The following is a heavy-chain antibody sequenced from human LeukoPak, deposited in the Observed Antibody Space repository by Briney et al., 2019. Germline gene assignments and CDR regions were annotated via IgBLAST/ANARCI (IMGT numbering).Heavy chain of an antibody. V-gene: IGHV1-18*01. Sequence: ASVKASCKASGYTFTSYDISWVRHAPGHGLESMGWIIAHNGNTNHAQKLQGRVTMTTDTSTSTAYLEQGSLRSDDTAGHYFARGYWDYWGQGTLVTVSS. CDR1: GYTFTSYD. CDR3: ARGYWDY. D-gene: IGHD2-8*02. CDR2: IIAHNGNT. J-gene: IGHJ4*02.